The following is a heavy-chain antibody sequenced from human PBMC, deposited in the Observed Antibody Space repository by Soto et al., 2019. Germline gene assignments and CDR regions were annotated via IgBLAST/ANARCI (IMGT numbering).Heavy chain of an antibody. Sequence: VSLKLSCAASGFTFSNYAMSWVRQAPGKGPEWISFISSSGNGTYYADSVKGRFTVSRDNSKNTLYVQMNNLRAEDTAIYYCAKRFFGSGSPPGAFDVWAQGTMVTVPS. CDR1: GFTFSNYA. CDR3: AKRFFGSGSPPGAFDV. V-gene: IGHV3-23*01. D-gene: IGHD3-10*01. J-gene: IGHJ3*01. CDR2: ISSSGNGT.